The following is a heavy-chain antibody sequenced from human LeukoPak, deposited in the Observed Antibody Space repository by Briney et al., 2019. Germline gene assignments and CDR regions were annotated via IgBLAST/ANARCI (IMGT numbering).Heavy chain of an antibody. CDR3: ARARITMIAVVGAFDI. Sequence: PGGSLRLSCAASGFTFSSYEMNWVRQAPGKGLEWVSYISSSGSTIYYADSVKGRFTISRDNAKNSLYLQMNSLRAEDTAVYYCARARITMIAVVGAFDIWGQGTMVTVSS. CDR2: ISSSGSTI. CDR1: GFTFSSYE. J-gene: IGHJ3*02. D-gene: IGHD3-22*01. V-gene: IGHV3-48*03.